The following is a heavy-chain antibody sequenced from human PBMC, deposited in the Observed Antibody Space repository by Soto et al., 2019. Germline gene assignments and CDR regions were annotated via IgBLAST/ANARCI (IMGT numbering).Heavy chain of an antibody. J-gene: IGHJ3*02. Sequence: ASVKVSCKASGYTFTSYGISWVRQAPGQGLEWMGWISAYNGNTNYAQKLQGRVTMTTHTSTSTAYMELRSLRSDDTAVYYCARDRREGGSSSSGHDAFDIWGQGTMVTVSS. CDR2: ISAYNGNT. CDR3: ARDRREGGSSSSGHDAFDI. CDR1: GYTFTSYG. V-gene: IGHV1-18*04. D-gene: IGHD6-6*01.